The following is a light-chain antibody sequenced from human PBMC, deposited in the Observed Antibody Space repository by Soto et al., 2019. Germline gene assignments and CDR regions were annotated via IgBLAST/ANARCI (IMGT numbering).Light chain of an antibody. J-gene: IGLJ1*01. V-gene: IGLV2-14*01. CDR1: SSDVGGYNY. CDR2: DVS. CDR3: SSYTSSSAFV. Sequence: SVLTQPASGSGSHGQSITISCPGTSSDVGGYNYVSWYQQHPGKAPKLMIYDVSNRPSGVSNRFSGSKSGNTASLTISGLQAEDEADYYCSSYTSSSAFVCGTGTKVTVL.